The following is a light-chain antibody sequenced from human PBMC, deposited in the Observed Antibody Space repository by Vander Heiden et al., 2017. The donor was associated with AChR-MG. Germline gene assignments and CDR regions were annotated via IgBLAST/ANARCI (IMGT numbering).Light chain of an antibody. CDR3: QQYNQWPPYT. Sequence: EIVMTQSPATLSVSPGERATLSCRSSQSVSSNLAWYQQRPGQPPRLLIYGASTRATGTPARFSGSGSGTDFTLTISSLQSEDCAIYYCQQYNQWPPYTFGQGTKLEIE. CDR1: QSVSSN. J-gene: IGKJ2*01. CDR2: GAS. V-gene: IGKV3-15*01.